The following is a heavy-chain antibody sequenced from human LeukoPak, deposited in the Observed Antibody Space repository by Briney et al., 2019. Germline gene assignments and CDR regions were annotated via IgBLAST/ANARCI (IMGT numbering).Heavy chain of an antibody. Sequence: SVKVSCKASGGTFSSYAISWVRQAPGQGLEWMGGIIPIFGTANYAQKFQGRVTITADKSTSTAYMELSSLRSEDTAVYYCARTLDIVVVPAASYYYYGMDVWGQGTTVTVSS. CDR3: ARTLDIVVVPAASYYYYGMDV. D-gene: IGHD2-2*01. CDR1: GGTFSSYA. J-gene: IGHJ6*02. V-gene: IGHV1-69*06. CDR2: IIPIFGTA.